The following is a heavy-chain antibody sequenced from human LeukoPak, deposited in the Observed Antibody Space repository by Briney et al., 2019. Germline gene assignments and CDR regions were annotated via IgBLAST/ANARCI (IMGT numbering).Heavy chain of an antibody. J-gene: IGHJ4*02. D-gene: IGHD6-19*01. CDR2: IYYSGST. CDR1: GGSISSYY. CDR3: ARGGGSGWYFLDY. Sequence: SETLSLTCTVSGGSISSYYWSWIRQPPGKGLEWIGYIYYSGSTNYNPSLKSRVTISVDTSKNQFSLKLSSVTAADTAVYYCARGGGSGWYFLDYWSQGTLVTVSS. V-gene: IGHV4-59*01.